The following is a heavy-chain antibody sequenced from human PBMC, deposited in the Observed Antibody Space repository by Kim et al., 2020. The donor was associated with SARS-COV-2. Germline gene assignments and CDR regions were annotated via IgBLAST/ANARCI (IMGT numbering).Heavy chain of an antibody. J-gene: IGHJ6*02. D-gene: IGHD2-2*01. CDR2: ISAYNGNT. CDR1: GYTFTSYG. Sequence: ASVKVSCKASGYTFTSYGISWVRQAPGQGLEWMGWISAYNGNTNYAQKLQGRVTMTTDTSTSTAYMELRSLRSDDTAVYYCARDRAAAKPYYYYYGMDVWGQGTTVTVSS. V-gene: IGHV1-18*04. CDR3: ARDRAAAKPYYYYYGMDV.